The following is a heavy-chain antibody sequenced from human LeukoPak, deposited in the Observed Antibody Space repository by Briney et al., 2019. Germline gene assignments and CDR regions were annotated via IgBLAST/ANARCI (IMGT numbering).Heavy chain of an antibody. CDR2: ISGDEIWT. V-gene: IGHV3-74*01. CDR1: GFTLSNYW. Sequence: GGSLRLSCAASGFTLSNYWMHWVRQAPGKGLVWVSRISGDEIWTSYADSVKGRFIISRDNAKNTLYLQMNSLRAEDTAVYYCAKVPTTVTTGGDYWGQGTLVTVSS. CDR3: AKVPTTVTTGGDY. J-gene: IGHJ4*02. D-gene: IGHD4-17*01.